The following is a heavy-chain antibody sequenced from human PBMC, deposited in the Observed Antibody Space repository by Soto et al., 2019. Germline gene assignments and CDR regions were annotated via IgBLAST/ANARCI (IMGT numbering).Heavy chain of an antibody. CDR1: GGTFSSYA. Sequence: QVQLVQSGAEVKKPGSSVKVSCKASGGTFSSYAISWVRQAPGQGLEWMGGIIPIFGTANYAQKFQGRVTSPADESTSTAYMELSSLRSEDTAVYYWARGGLRLGEPYGMDVWGQGTTVTVSS. V-gene: IGHV1-69*12. CDR3: ARGGLRLGEPYGMDV. D-gene: IGHD3-16*01. J-gene: IGHJ6*02. CDR2: IIPIFGTA.